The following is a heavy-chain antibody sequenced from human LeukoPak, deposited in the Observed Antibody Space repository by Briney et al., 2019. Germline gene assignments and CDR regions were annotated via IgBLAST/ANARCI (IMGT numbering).Heavy chain of an antibody. V-gene: IGHV6-1*01. J-gene: IGHJ4*02. Sequence: SQTLSLTCDISGDRVSSNIGMWNWIRQSPSRGLEWLGRTYYRSKWYNEYAESVESRISINPDTSKNQFSLQLKFVNPEDTAVYYCARGSRIDSNGYYPFDNWGQGTLVTVSS. CDR2: TYYRSKWYN. D-gene: IGHD3-22*01. CDR1: GDRVSSNIGM. CDR3: ARGSRIDSNGYYPFDN.